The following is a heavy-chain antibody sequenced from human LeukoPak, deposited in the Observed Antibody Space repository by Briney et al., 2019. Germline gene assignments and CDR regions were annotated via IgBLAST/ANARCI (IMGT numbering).Heavy chain of an antibody. CDR1: GFTFSSYS. J-gene: IGHJ5*02. CDR2: ISSSSSYI. Sequence: PGGSLRLSCAASGFTFSSYSMNWVRQAPGKGLEWVSSISSSSSYIYYADSVKGRFTISRDNSKNTLYLQMNSLRAEDTAVYYCAKGIFGVVIGNWFDPWGQGTLVTVSS. D-gene: IGHD3-3*01. V-gene: IGHV3-21*04. CDR3: AKGIFGVVIGNWFDP.